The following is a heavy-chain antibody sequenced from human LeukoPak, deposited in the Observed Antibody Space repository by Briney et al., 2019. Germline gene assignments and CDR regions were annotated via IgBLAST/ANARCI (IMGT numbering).Heavy chain of an antibody. CDR1: GYTFTGYY. D-gene: IGHD2-15*01. Sequence: GASVKVSCKASGYTFTGYYMHWVRQATGQGLEWMGIINPSGGSTSYAQKFQGRVTMTRDTSTSTVYMELSSLRSEDTAVYYCARNLVVVARGVWFDPWGQGTLVTVSS. V-gene: IGHV1-46*01. CDR2: INPSGGST. CDR3: ARNLVVVARGVWFDP. J-gene: IGHJ5*02.